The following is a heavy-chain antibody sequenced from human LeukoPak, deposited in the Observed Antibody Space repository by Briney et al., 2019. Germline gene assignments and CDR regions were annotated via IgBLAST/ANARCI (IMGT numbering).Heavy chain of an antibody. J-gene: IGHJ6*02. CDR3: ARRVTVTTIIEPYYYYSGMDV. CDR2: IIPIFGTT. D-gene: IGHD4-17*01. CDR1: GGTFSSYA. Sequence: SVKVSCTASGGTFSSYAISWVRQAPGQGLEWMGGIIPIFGTTNYAQKFQGRVTITADESTSTAYMELSSLRSEDTAVYYCARRVTVTTIIEPYYYYSGMDVWGQGTTVTVSS. V-gene: IGHV1-69*13.